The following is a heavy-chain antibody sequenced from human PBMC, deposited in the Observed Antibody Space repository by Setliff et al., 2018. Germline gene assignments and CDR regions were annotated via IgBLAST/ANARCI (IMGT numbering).Heavy chain of an antibody. D-gene: IGHD1-1*01. J-gene: IGHJ1*01. CDR3: VREGYSEYFQD. Sequence: SETLSLTCTVSGASINSLSWWSWVRQPPGKGLEWIGEIYHDGNDKYTPSVHYSPPLKSRVTISIDKSNNKFSLKLTSMTAADTAAYYCVREGYSEYFQDWGRGTLVTVSS. CDR2: IYHDGND. CDR1: GASINSLSW. V-gene: IGHV4-4*02.